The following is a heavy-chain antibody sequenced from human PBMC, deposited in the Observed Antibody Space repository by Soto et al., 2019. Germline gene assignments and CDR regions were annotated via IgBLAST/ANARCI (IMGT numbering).Heavy chain of an antibody. CDR2: ISYDGSNK. CDR1: GFSFNTFG. CDR3: SKDPSSSLWFGESLES. Sequence: QVQLVESGGGVVQPGRSLRLTCAASGFSFNTFGLHWVRQAPGKGLEWVAVISYDGSNKYYADSVKGRFTISRDNSKNTLDLQMNSLRAEDTAVYYCSKDPSSSLWFGESLESWGQGNLVTVSS. V-gene: IGHV3-30*18. J-gene: IGHJ4*02. D-gene: IGHD3-10*01.